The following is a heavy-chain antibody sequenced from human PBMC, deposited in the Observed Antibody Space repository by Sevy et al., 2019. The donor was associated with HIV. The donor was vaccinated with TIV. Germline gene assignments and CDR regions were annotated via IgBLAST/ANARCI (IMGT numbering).Heavy chain of an antibody. CDR3: ARDRGVGTSSYGMDV. CDR1: GFSFSAYS. Sequence: GESLKISCAASGFSFSAYSMNWVRQAPGKGLEWVSSISSSSNYIYYADSVKGRFTISRDNAKNLFYLQMNSLGAEDSAVYQCARDRGVGTSSYGMDVWGQRTTVTVSS. V-gene: IGHV3-21*01. D-gene: IGHD1-26*01. CDR2: ISSSSNYI. J-gene: IGHJ6*02.